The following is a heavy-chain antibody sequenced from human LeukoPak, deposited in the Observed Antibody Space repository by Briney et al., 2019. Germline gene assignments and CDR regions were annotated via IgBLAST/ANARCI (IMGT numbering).Heavy chain of an antibody. J-gene: IGHJ4*02. Sequence: SETLSLTCTVSGGSISSYYWSWIRQPPGKGLEWIGYIYYSGSTNYNPSLKSRVTISVDTSKNQFSLKLSSVTAADTAVYYCARDSPFYPFDYWGQGTLVTVSS. CDR1: GGSISSYY. D-gene: IGHD2/OR15-2a*01. V-gene: IGHV4-59*01. CDR2: IYYSGST. CDR3: ARDSPFYPFDY.